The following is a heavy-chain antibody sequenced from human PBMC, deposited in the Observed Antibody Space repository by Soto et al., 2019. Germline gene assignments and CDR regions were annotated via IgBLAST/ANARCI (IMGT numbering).Heavy chain of an antibody. V-gene: IGHV3-21*01. D-gene: IGHD3-22*01. Sequence: GGSLRLSCAASGFTFSSHSMNWVRQAPGKGLEWVSFISSSSSYIYYADSVKGRFTISRDNAENSLYLEMNSLRAEDTAVYYCARDRAGMIVVSIDYWGQGTQVTVSS. CDR3: ARDRAGMIVVSIDY. CDR2: ISSSSSYI. J-gene: IGHJ4*02. CDR1: GFTFSSHS.